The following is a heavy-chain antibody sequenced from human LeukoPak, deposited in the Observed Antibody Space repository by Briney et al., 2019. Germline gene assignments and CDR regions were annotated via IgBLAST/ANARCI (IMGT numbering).Heavy chain of an antibody. CDR3: ARDLLWAVHYDSSGEDNWFDP. CDR1: GFTFSSYA. D-gene: IGHD3-22*01. V-gene: IGHV3-30-3*01. J-gene: IGHJ5*02. CDR2: ISYDGSNK. Sequence: PGGSLRLSCAASGFTFSSYAMHWVRQAPGKGLEWVAVISYDGSNKYYADSMKGRFTISRDNSKDTLYLQMNSLRAEDTAVYYCARDLLWAVHYDSSGEDNWFDPWGQGTLVTVSS.